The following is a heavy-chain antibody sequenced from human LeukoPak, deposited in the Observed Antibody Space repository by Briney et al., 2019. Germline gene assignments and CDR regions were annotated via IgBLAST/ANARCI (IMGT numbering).Heavy chain of an antibody. J-gene: IGHJ4*02. V-gene: IGHV4-34*01. CDR3: AREMYSSTHAGFDY. CDR2: INHSGST. Sequence: PSETLSLTCAVYGGSFSGYYWSWIRQPPGKGLEWIGEINHSGSTNYNPSLKSRVTISVDTSKNQFSLKLSSVTAADTAVYYCAREMYSSTHAGFDYWGQGTLVTVSS. D-gene: IGHD6-13*01. CDR1: GGSFSGYY.